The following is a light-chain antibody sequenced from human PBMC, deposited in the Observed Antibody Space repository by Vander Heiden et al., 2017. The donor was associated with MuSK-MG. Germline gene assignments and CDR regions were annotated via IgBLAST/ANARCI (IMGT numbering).Light chain of an antibody. Sequence: QSVLTPPPSVSGAPGQRVTISCTGSSSNIGAGYDVHWYQQLPGTGPKLLIYGNSNRPSGVPDRFSGSKSGTSASLAITGLQAEDEADYYCQSYDSSLSVVVFGGGTKLTVL. CDR2: GNS. CDR1: SSNIGAGYD. J-gene: IGLJ2*01. CDR3: QSYDSSLSVVV. V-gene: IGLV1-40*01.